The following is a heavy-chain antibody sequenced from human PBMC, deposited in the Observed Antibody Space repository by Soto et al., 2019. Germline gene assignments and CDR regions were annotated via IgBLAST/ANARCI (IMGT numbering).Heavy chain of an antibody. CDR3: ARYIPGVRYYGMDV. Sequence: PGGSLRLSCAASGFTFTKYAMHWVRQAPGKGLEWVSLIGESGTPTYYADSVKGRFTISRDNSGNTLFLEMYSLRAEDTAVYYCARYIPGVRYYGMDVWGQGTTVTVSS. CDR2: IGESGTPT. J-gene: IGHJ6*02. CDR1: GFTFTKYA. D-gene: IGHD2-2*01. V-gene: IGHV3-23*01.